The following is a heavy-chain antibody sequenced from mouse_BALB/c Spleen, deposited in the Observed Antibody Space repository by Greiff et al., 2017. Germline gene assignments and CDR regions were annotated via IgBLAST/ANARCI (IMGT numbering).Heavy chain of an antibody. J-gene: IGHJ4*01. CDR1: GYSITSGYY. D-gene: IGHD1-1*01. CDR2: ISYDGSN. Sequence: ESGPGLVKPSQSLSLTCSVTGYSITSGYYWNWIRQFPGNKLEWMGYISYDGSNNYNPSLKNRISITRDTSKNQFFLKLNSVTTEDTATYYCANYYGSSYYYAMDYWGQGTSVTVSS. V-gene: IGHV3-6*02. CDR3: ANYYGSSYYYAMDY.